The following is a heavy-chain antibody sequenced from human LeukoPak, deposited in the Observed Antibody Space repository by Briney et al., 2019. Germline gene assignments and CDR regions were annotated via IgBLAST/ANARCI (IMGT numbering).Heavy chain of an antibody. CDR2: ISSSSSYI. D-gene: IGHD2-15*01. CDR1: GFTFSTYS. J-gene: IGHJ2*01. CDR3: ARDGLAAATLHWNFDL. Sequence: AGGSLRLSCAASGFTFSTYSMNWVRQAPGKGLEWVSSISSSSSYIYYADSVKGRFTVSRDNAKNSLSLQMNSLRAEDTAVYYCARDGLAAATLHWNFDLWGRGTLVTVSS. V-gene: IGHV3-21*01.